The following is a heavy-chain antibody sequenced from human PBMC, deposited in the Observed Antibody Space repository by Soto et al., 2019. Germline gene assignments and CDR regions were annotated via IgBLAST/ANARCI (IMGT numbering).Heavy chain of an antibody. CDR1: GGSISSSSYY. D-gene: IGHD2-15*01. Sequence: QLQLQESGPGLVKPSETLSLTCTVSGGSISSSSYYWGWIRQPPGKGLEWIGSIDYSGSTYYNPSLKSRVTISVDTSKNQFSPKFNSVTSADTYVYYCARHPRYCSGGSCYSGSYNYWVQGTLVTVSS. CDR2: IDYSGST. J-gene: IGHJ4*02. V-gene: IGHV4-39*01. CDR3: ARHPRYCSGGSCYSGSYNY.